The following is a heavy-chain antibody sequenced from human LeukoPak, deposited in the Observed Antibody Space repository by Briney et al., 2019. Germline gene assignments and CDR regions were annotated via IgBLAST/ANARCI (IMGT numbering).Heavy chain of an antibody. V-gene: IGHV3-23*01. CDR3: AKDNYYDSSGYYRPFDY. J-gene: IGHJ4*02. CDR1: GFTFSSYA. CDR2: ISGSGGST. Sequence: PGGSLRLSCAASGFTFSSYAMSWVRQAPGKGLEWVSAISGSGGSTYYADSVKGRFTISRDNSKNTLYLQMNSLRAEDTAVYYCAKDNYYDSSGYYRPFDYWGQGTLVTVSS. D-gene: IGHD3-22*01.